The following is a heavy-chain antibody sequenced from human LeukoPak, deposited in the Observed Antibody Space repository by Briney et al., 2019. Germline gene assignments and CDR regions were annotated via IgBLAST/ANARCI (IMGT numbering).Heavy chain of an antibody. CDR2: IYYSGST. J-gene: IGHJ4*02. Sequence: PSETLSLTCTVSGGSISSGDYYWSWIRQPPGKGLEWIGYIYYSGSTYYNPSLKSRVTISVDKSKNQFSLKLSSVTAADTAVYYCARGRGIAAAGTIIDYWGQGTLVTVSS. CDR1: GGSISSGDYY. V-gene: IGHV4-30-4*08. D-gene: IGHD6-13*01. CDR3: ARGRGIAAAGTIIDY.